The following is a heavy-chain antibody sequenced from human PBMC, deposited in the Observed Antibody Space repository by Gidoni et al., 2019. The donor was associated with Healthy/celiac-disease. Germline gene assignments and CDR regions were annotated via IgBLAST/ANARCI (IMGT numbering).Heavy chain of an antibody. V-gene: IGHV4-39*01. CDR2: IYYSGST. CDR3: AAPGSDYGDFNWFDP. CDR1: GGSISSSSYY. J-gene: IGHJ5*02. D-gene: IGHD4-17*01. Sequence: QLQLQESGPGLVKPSETLSLTCTVSGGSISSSSYYWGWIRQPPGKGLEWIGSIYYSGSTYYNPSLKSRVTISVDTSKNQFSLKLSSVTAADTAVYYCAAPGSDYGDFNWFDPWGQGTLVTVSS.